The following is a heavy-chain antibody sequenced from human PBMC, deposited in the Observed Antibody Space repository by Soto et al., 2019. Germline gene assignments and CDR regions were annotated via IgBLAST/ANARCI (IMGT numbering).Heavy chain of an antibody. J-gene: IGHJ3*02. D-gene: IGHD3-9*01. V-gene: IGHV4-39*07. Sequence: SETLSLTCSVSGGSISSRESYWGWIRQPPGKGLEWIGTIYDSGSTYYNPSLKSRVTMSMDTSKTQFSLNLTSVTAADTALYFCAASYYAILTGHFAFDIWGHGTMVTVSS. CDR3: AASYYAILTGHFAFDI. CDR2: IYDSGST. CDR1: GGSISSRESY.